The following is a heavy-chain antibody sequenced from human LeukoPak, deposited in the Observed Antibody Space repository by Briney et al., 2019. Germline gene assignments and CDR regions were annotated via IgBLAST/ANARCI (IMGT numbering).Heavy chain of an antibody. J-gene: IGHJ6*02. CDR3: AKDTGRPLYYYYGMDV. V-gene: IGHV3-23*01. D-gene: IGHD3-10*01. Sequence: GGSLRLSCAASGFTFSSYAMSWVRQAPGKGLEWVSAISGSGGSTYYADSVKGRFTISRDNSKNTLYLQMNSLRAEDTAVYYCAKDTGRPLYYYYGMDVWGQGTTVTVSS. CDR1: GFTFSSYA. CDR2: ISGSGGST.